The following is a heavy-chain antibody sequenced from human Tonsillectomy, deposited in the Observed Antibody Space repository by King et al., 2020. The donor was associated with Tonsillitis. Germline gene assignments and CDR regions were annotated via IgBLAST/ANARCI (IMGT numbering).Heavy chain of an antibody. CDR1: GFSLSNARMG. CDR3: ARSNKLRFLEWLLFYDY. D-gene: IGHD3-3*01. Sequence: TLQESGPVLVKPPETLTLTCTVSGFSLSNARMGVSWIRQPPGKALEWLAHIFSNDEKSYSTSLKSRLTIFKDTSKSQVVLTMTNMDPVDTATYYCARSNKLRFLEWLLFYDYWGQGTLVTVSS. CDR2: IFSNDEK. V-gene: IGHV2-26*01. J-gene: IGHJ4*02.